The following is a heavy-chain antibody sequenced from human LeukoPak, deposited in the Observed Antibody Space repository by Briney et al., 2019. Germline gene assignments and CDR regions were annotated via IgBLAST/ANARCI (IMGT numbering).Heavy chain of an antibody. Sequence: ASDTLSLTCAVYGESLNYYYWSWIRQSPEKGLEWIGEVFDGKTTNYNPSLKSRVTISAVTSSNQFSLNLKSVTAVDTAVYYCASGAWATRLHSWAQGTLVIVSS. J-gene: IGHJ4*02. CDR2: VFDGKTT. CDR3: ASGAWATRLHS. D-gene: IGHD5-24*01. V-gene: IGHV4-34*12. CDR1: GESLNYYY.